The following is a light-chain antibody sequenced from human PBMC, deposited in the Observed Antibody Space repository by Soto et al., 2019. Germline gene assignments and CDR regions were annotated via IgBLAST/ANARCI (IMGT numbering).Light chain of an antibody. Sequence: EIVLTQSPATLSLSPGGRTTLSCRASQSVSSYLAWYQQKPGQAPRLLIYDASNRATGIPARFSGSGSGTDFTLTISSLEPEDFAVYYCQQRSNWLFGQGTRLE. V-gene: IGKV3-11*01. J-gene: IGKJ5*01. CDR1: QSVSSY. CDR2: DAS. CDR3: QQRSNWL.